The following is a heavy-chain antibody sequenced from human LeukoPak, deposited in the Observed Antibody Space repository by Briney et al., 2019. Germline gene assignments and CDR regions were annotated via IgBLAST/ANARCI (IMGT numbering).Heavy chain of an antibody. CDR2: INPSGGST. Sequence: ASVKVSCKASGYTFTSYYMHWVRQAPGQGLEWMGIINPSGGSTSYAQKFQGRVTMTRDTSTSTVYMELSSLRSEDTAVYYCAREEGKSYYYDSSDNWFDPWGQGTLVTVSS. CDR1: GYTFTSYY. D-gene: IGHD3-22*01. CDR3: AREEGKSYYYDSSDNWFDP. J-gene: IGHJ5*02. V-gene: IGHV1-46*01.